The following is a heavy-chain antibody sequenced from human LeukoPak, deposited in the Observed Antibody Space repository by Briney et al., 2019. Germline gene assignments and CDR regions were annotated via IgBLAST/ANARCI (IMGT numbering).Heavy chain of an antibody. J-gene: IGHJ4*02. CDR2: IFDSGST. V-gene: IGHV4-59*01. D-gene: IGHD6-19*01. CDR1: GGSISTYH. CDR3: ARGLSSGWPFDY. Sequence: PSETLSLTCTVSGGSISTYHWSWIRQPPGKGLEWIGYIFDSGSTNHNPSLKSRVTMSVDTSKNQFSLKLSSVTAADTAEYYCARGLSSGWPFDYWGQGTLVTVSS.